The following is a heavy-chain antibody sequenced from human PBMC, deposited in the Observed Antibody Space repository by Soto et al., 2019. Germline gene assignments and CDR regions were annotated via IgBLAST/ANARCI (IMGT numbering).Heavy chain of an antibody. V-gene: IGHV3-30-3*01. J-gene: IGHJ3*02. CDR1: GFTFSSYA. CDR3: ARDLGDHEAFDI. D-gene: IGHD2-21*02. CDR2: ISYDGSNK. Sequence: QVQLVESGGGVVQPGRSLRLSCAASGFTFSSYAMHWVRQAPGKGLEWVAVISYDGSNKYYADSVKGRFTISRDNSKNTLYLQMNSLRAEDTAVYYCARDLGDHEAFDIWGQGTMVTVSS.